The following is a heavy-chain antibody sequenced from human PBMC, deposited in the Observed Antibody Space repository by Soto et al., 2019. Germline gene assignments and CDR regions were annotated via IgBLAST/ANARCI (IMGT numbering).Heavy chain of an antibody. CDR2: ISYDGSNK. V-gene: IGHV3-30-3*01. Sequence: GGSLRLSCAASGFTFSSYAMHWVRQAPGKGLEWVAVISYDGSNKYYADSVRGRFTISRDNSKNTLYLQMNSLRAEDTAVYYCARGEGTLDYWGQGTLVTVSS. CDR1: GFTFSSYA. J-gene: IGHJ4*02. CDR3: ARGEGTLDY.